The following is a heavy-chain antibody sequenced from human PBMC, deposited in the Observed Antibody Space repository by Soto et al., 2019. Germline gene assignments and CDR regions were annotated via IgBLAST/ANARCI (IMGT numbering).Heavy chain of an antibody. V-gene: IGHV4-39*01. J-gene: IGHJ3*02. CDR2: IYYSGST. CDR1: GGSSSSSSYY. CDR3: ARRAHITMVRGVIIKVGACDI. D-gene: IGHD3-10*01. Sequence: SETLSLPGTVSGGSSSSSSYYWGWIRQPPGKGLEWIGSIYYSGSTYYNPPLKRRLTISVDTSKNQFSLKLSSVTASDTAVYYCARRAHITMVRGVIIKVGACDICGQGTMVTVS.